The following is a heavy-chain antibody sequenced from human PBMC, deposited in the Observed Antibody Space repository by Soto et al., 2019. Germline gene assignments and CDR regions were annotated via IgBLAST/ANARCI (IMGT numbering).Heavy chain of an antibody. CDR3: ARVEDYGDYFDY. D-gene: IGHD4-17*01. Sequence: QVQLQESGPGLVKPSETLSLTCTVSGASVRSGSYYWSWVRQPPGRGLEWIGYIYDTGTTSYNPSLKSRVTMSVDTSKNQFSLRLNSLTAADTAVYYCARVEDYGDYFDYWGQGTLATVSS. CDR2: IYDTGTT. CDR1: GASVRSGSYY. V-gene: IGHV4-61*01. J-gene: IGHJ4*02.